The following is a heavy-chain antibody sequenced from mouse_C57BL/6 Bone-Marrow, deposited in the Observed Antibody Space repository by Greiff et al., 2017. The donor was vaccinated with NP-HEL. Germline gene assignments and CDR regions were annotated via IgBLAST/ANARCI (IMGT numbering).Heavy chain of an antibody. V-gene: IGHV1-69*01. Sequence: VQLQQSGAELVMPGASVKLSCKASGYTFTSYWMHWVKQRPGQGLEWIGEIDPSDSYTNYNQKFKGKSTLTVDKSSSTAYMQLSSLTSEDSAVYYCARGNGENFDYWGQGTTLTVSS. D-gene: IGHD2-1*01. J-gene: IGHJ2*01. CDR3: ARGNGENFDY. CDR2: IDPSDSYT. CDR1: GYTFTSYW.